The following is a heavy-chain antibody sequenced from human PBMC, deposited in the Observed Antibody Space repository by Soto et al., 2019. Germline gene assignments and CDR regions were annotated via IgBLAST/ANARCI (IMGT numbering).Heavy chain of an antibody. J-gene: IGHJ4*02. Sequence: PSETLSLTCAVYDGSFSGYYWSWIRQPPGKGLEWIGEINHSGSTNYNPSLKSRVTISVDTSKNQFSLKLSSVTAADTAVYYCARRYSSGWSPLDYWGQGNLVTVSS. D-gene: IGHD6-19*01. CDR2: INHSGST. CDR3: ARRYSSGWSPLDY. V-gene: IGHV4-34*01. CDR1: DGSFSGYY.